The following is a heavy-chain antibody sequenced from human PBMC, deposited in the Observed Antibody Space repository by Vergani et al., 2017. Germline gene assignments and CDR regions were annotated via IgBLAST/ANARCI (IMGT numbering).Heavy chain of an antibody. D-gene: IGHD6-19*01. J-gene: IGHJ4*02. CDR3: ARVPVAVAHD. Sequence: QVQLVQSWAEVKKPGVSVKVFFKASGYTFTGHYMHWVRQAPGQGLEWMGWINPNSGGTNYAQKFQGRVTMTRDTSISTAYMELRRLRSDDTAVYYCARVPVAVAHDWGQGTLVTVSS. CDR1: GYTFTGHY. V-gene: IGHV1-2*02. CDR2: INPNSGGT.